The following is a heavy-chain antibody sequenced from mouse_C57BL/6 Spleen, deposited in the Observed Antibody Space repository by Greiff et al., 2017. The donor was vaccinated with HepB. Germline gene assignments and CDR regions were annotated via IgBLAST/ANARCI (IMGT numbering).Heavy chain of an antibody. D-gene: IGHD1-1*01. Sequence: VQLQQSVAELVRPGASVKLSCTASGFNIKNTYMHWVKQRPEQGLEWIGRIDPANGNTKYAPKFQGKATITADTSSNTAYLQLSSLTSEDTAIYYCASHYYGSSYPYAMDYWGQGTSVTVSS. J-gene: IGHJ4*01. CDR1: GFNIKNTY. CDR2: IDPANGNT. CDR3: ASHYYGSSYPYAMDY. V-gene: IGHV14-3*01.